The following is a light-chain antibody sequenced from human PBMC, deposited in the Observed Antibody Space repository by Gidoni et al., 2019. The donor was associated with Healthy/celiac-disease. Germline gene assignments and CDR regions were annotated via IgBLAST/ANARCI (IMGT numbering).Light chain of an antibody. CDR3: MQALQTPLT. J-gene: IGKJ4*01. CDR1: QSLLHSNGYNY. CDR2: LGS. Sequence: SLPVTPGEPASISCRSSQSLLHSNGYNYLDWYLQKPGQSPQLLIYLGSNRAPGLPDRCVRSGAGPDFTLENNRVGGGNVGVYYCMQALQTPLTFGEGTKVEIK. V-gene: IGKV2-28*01.